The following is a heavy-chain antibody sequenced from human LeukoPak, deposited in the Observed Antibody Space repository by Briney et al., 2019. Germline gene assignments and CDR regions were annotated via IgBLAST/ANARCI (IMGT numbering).Heavy chain of an antibody. CDR2: ISYDGSNK. J-gene: IGHJ4*02. Sequence: GGSLRLSCAASGFTFSSYAMHWVRQAPGKGLEWVAVISYDGSNKYNADSVKGRFTISRDNSKNTLYLHMNSLRVEDTAVYYCAKVSLEHVWFGELFPNYWGQGTLVTVSS. V-gene: IGHV3-30-3*01. CDR3: AKVSLEHVWFGELFPNY. D-gene: IGHD3-10*01. CDR1: GFTFSSYA.